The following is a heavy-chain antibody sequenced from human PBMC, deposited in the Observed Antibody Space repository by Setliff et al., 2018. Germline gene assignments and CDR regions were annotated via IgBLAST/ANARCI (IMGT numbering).Heavy chain of an antibody. CDR1: GGTFSTYA. CDR3: ARSTSWFSTNY. V-gene: IGHV1-69*05. Sequence: SVKVSCKASGGTFSTYAISWVRQAPGQGLEWMGGIISMFGTTNYAQKFQGRVTMTRNTSISTAYMELSSLRSEDTAVYYCARSTSWFSTNYWGQGTPVTVSS. CDR2: IISMFGTT. J-gene: IGHJ4*02. D-gene: IGHD2-2*01.